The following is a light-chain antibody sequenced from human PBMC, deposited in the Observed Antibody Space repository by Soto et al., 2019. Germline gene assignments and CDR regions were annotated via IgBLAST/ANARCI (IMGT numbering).Light chain of an antibody. CDR2: WAS. CDR1: QSVLYSSNNKNY. Sequence: DIVMTQSPDSLAVSLGERATINCKSSQSVLYSSNNKNYLAWYQQKPGQPPKVLIYWASTRESGVPDRFSGSGSGTDFTLTISSLQAEDVAVYYCQQYYSTPFPFGPGTKVEI. V-gene: IGKV4-1*01. J-gene: IGKJ3*01. CDR3: QQYYSTPFP.